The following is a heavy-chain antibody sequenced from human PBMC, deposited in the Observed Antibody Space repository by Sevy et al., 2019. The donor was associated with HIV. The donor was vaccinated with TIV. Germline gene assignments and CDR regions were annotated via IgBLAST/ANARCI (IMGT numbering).Heavy chain of an antibody. D-gene: IGHD2-8*02. J-gene: IGHJ4*02. CDR3: EREWCSRPHDY. V-gene: IGHV3-23*01. CDR1: GFAFYEYS. Sequence: GGYLRLSCAASGFAFYEYSMSWIRQAPGKGLEWVATLSFGCGKINYADSVKGRFTISRDNSKNSFYLQMDNLRVDDTALYYCEREWCSRPHDYWGQGTLVTVSS. CDR2: LSFGCGKI.